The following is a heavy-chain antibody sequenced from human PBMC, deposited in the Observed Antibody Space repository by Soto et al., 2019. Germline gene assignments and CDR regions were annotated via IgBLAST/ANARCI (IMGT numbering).Heavy chain of an antibody. Sequence: QVQLVQSGAEVKKPGSSVRVSCTASEGTFDFYTISWVRQAPGKGLEWMGRFIPMVTMTSYAQKFQGRVTITADKSTSTGYMILSSLKSDDTAIYYCATNYGSGSTHFDYWGQGTLVTVSS. V-gene: IGHV1-69*02. J-gene: IGHJ4*02. CDR1: EGTFDFYT. CDR3: ATNYGSGSTHFDY. D-gene: IGHD3-10*01. CDR2: FIPMVTMT.